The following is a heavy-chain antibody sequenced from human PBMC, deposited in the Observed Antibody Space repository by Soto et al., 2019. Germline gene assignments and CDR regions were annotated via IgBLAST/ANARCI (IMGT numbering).Heavy chain of an antibody. J-gene: IGHJ6*02. D-gene: IGHD4-17*01. V-gene: IGHV5-51*01. CDR1: GYSFTSYW. CDR3: ARQGSTTTDYYGMDV. CDR2: IYPGDSDT. Sequence: GESLKISCKGSGYSFTSYWIGWVRQMPGKGLEWMGIIYPGDSDTRYSPSFQGQVTISADKSISTAYLQWRSLKASDTAMYYCARQGSTTTDYYGMDVWGQGTTVTV.